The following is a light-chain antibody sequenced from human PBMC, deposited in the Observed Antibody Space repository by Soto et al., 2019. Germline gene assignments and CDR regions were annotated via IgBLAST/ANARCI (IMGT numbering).Light chain of an antibody. CDR2: EGS. V-gene: IGLV2-23*01. Sequence: QSALTQPASVSGSPGQSITISCTGTSSDVGSYNLVSWYQQHPGKAPKVMIYEGSKRPSGVSNRFSGSKSGNTASLTISGLQAEDEADYYCYSYAGSRTVVFGGGTKLTVL. CDR3: YSYAGSRTVV. J-gene: IGLJ2*01. CDR1: SSDVGSYNL.